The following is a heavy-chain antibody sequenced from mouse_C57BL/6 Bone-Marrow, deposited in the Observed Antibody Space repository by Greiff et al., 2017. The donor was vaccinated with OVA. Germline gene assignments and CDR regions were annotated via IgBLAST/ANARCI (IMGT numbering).Heavy chain of an antibody. CDR2: IYPGNSDT. D-gene: IGHD4-1*01. Sequence: EVQLQQSGTVLARPGASVKMSCKTSGYTFTSYWMHWVKQRPGQGLEWIGAIYPGNSDTSYNQKFKGKAKLTAVTSASTAYMELSSLTNEDSAVYYCTRANWEEEYYYDYWGQGTTLTVSS. CDR3: TRANWEEEYYYDY. CDR1: GYTFTSYW. J-gene: IGHJ2*01. V-gene: IGHV1-5*01.